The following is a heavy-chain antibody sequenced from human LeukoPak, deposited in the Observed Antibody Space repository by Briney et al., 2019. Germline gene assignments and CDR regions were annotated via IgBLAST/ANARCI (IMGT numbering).Heavy chain of an antibody. D-gene: IGHD3-3*01. Sequence: SETLSLTCTVSGGSVSSGSYYWGWIRQPPGKGLEWIGSIYYSGSTYYNPSLKSRVTISVDTSKNQFSLKLSSVTAADTAVYYCARHIKGVSGITIFGVVITTINVGWFDPWGQGTLVTVSS. CDR2: IYYSGST. V-gene: IGHV4-39*01. CDR3: ARHIKGVSGITIFGVVITTINVGWFDP. CDR1: GGSVSSGSYY. J-gene: IGHJ5*02.